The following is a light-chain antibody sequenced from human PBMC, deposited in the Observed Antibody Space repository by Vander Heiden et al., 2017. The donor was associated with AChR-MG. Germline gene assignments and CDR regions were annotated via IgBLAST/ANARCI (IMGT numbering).Light chain of an antibody. CDR1: QSVSSSY. Sequence: DIVLTQSPGTLSLSPGERATLSCRASQSVSSSYLAWYQQKPGQAPRLLIYGASSRATGIPDRFSGSGSGTDFTLTISSLEPEDFAVYYCQQYGSSPWTFGQGTKVEIK. V-gene: IGKV3-20*01. CDR3: QQYGSSPWT. CDR2: GAS. J-gene: IGKJ1*01.